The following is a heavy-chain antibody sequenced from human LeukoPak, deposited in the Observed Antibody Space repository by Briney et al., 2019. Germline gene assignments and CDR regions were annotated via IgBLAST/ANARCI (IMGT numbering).Heavy chain of an antibody. V-gene: IGHV4-34*01. D-gene: IGHD3-22*01. J-gene: IGHJ3*02. Sequence: PSETLSLTCAVYGGSFSGYYWSWIRQPPGKGLEWIGEINHSGSTNYNPSLKSRVTISVDTSKNQFSLRLSSVTAADTAVYYCAKSNGYGLIDIWGQGTMVTVSS. CDR1: GGSFSGYY. CDR2: INHSGST. CDR3: AKSNGYGLIDI.